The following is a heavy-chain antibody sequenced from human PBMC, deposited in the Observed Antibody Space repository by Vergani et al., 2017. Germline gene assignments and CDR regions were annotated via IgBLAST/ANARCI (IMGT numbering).Heavy chain of an antibody. CDR2: INPSGGST. V-gene: IGHV1-46*03. CDR1: GYTFTSYY. Sequence: QVQLVQSGAEVKKPGASVKVSCKASGYTFTSYYMHWVRQAPGQGLEWMGIINPSGGSTSYAQKFQGRVTMTRDTSTSTVYMELRSMRSEDTAVYYCARALWWPPHMVRRVTVFEQNDYWGQGTLVTVSS. CDR3: ARALWWPPHMVRRVTVFEQNDY. J-gene: IGHJ4*02. D-gene: IGHD3-10*01.